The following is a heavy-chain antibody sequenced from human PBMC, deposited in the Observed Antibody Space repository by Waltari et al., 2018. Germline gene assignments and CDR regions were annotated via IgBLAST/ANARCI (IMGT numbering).Heavy chain of an antibody. CDR3: AKWYGGDYYFDY. CDR2: IQYDGRNK. V-gene: IGHV3-30*02. Sequence: QVQLVESGGGVVQPGGSLGLSCAASGFTFGNYGMHWFRQAPGKGLQWVAFIQYDGRNKYYAESVKGRFTISRDNSKNTLYLQMDSLRAEDTALYYCAKWYGGDYYFDYWGQGTLVTVSS. CDR1: GFTFGNYG. J-gene: IGHJ4*02. D-gene: IGHD1-26*01.